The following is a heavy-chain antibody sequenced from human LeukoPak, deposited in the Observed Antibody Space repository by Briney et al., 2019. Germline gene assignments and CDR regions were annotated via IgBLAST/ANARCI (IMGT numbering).Heavy chain of an antibody. J-gene: IGHJ6*03. D-gene: IGHD6-13*01. CDR3: ATTGYSSSWYYYYMDV. Sequence: SETLSLTCAVYGGSFSTTNYYWGWIRQSPGKGLEWFGCVYYSGSTYYNPSLKSRVTISVDTSKNQFSLKLSSVTAADTAVYYCATTGYSSSWYYYYMDVWGKGTTVTVSS. CDR2: VYYSGST. V-gene: IGHV4-39*07. CDR1: GGSFSTTNYY.